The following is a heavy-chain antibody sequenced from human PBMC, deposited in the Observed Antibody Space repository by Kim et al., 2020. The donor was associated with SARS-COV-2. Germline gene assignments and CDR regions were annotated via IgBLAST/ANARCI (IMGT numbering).Heavy chain of an antibody. D-gene: IGHD2-2*01. CDR3: TTDVLGSEDIVVVPAAIIDYGMDV. J-gene: IGHJ6*02. V-gene: IGHV3-15*01. CDR2: IKSKTDGGTT. Sequence: GGSLRLSCAASGFTFSNAWMSWVRQAPGKGLEWVGRIKSKTDGGTTDYAAPVKGRFTISRDDSKNTLYLQMNSLKTEDTAVYYCTTDVLGSEDIVVVPAAIIDYGMDVWGQGTTVTVSS. CDR1: GFTFSNAW.